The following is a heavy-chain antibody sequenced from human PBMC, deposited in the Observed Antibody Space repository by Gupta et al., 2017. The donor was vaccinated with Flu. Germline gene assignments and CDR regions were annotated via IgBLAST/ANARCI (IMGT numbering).Heavy chain of an antibody. D-gene: IGHD2-8*02. CDR2: IAAYNDNT. CDR1: GSVFTSYG. CDR3: VRDGYCAGGTCYWDPYYYYGIDV. Sequence: LRLVQSGSERKTPGASVKVGCNASGSVFTSYGISCLRHAPGQGLEWMGWIAAYNDNTNYAENVQDRVTLSTDTSATTAYLELTSLRSDDTAVYYCVRDGYCAGGTCYWDPYYYYGIDVWGQGTKVTVSS. V-gene: IGHV1-18*01. J-gene: IGHJ6*02.